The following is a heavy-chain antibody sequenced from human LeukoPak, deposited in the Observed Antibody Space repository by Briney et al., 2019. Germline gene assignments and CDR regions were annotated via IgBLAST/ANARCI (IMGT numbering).Heavy chain of an antibody. CDR2: IKQDGSEK. Sequence: GGSLRLSCAASGFTFSSYAMSWVRQAPGKGLEWVANIKQDGSEKYYVDSVKGRFTISRDNAKNSLYLQMNSLRAEDTAVYYCARDRDTDILTGYYGPPNYGMDVWGQGTTVTVSS. V-gene: IGHV3-7*01. CDR1: GFTFSSYA. CDR3: ARDRDTDILTGYYGPPNYGMDV. D-gene: IGHD3-9*01. J-gene: IGHJ6*02.